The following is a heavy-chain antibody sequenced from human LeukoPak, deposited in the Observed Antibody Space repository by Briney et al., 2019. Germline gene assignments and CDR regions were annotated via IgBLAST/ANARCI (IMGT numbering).Heavy chain of an antibody. CDR1: GFTFSSYA. CDR3: AKGVVPAAYRYYFDY. Sequence: GGSLRLSCAASGFTFSSYAMSWVRQAPGKGVGWVSSISGSGGSTCYTDSVKGRFTISRDNSKNTLHLRMNSLRAEDTAVYYCAKGVVPAAYRYYFDYWGQGTLVTVSS. CDR2: ISGSGGST. D-gene: IGHD2-2*01. V-gene: IGHV3-23*01. J-gene: IGHJ4*02.